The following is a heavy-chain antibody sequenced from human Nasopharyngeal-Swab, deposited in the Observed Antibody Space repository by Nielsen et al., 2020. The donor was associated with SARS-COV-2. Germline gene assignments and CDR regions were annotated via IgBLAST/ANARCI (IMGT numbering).Heavy chain of an antibody. D-gene: IGHD5-18*01. CDR2: ISYDGSNK. CDR3: ARGGYSYGFGSLYYYGMDV. Sequence: GESLKISCAASGFTFSSYAMHWVRQAPGKGLEWVAVISYDGSNKYYADSVKGRFTISRDNSKNTLYLQMNSLRAEDTAVYYCARGGYSYGFGSLYYYGMDVWGQGTTVTVSS. CDR1: GFTFSSYA. J-gene: IGHJ6*02. V-gene: IGHV3-30*04.